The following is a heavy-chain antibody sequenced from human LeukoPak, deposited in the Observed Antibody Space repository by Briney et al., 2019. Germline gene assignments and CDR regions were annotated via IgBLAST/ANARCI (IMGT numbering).Heavy chain of an antibody. Sequence: KVSGPTLVKPTETLTLTCSFSGFSLNTRGVAVGWVRQPPRKALEWLAVIYWDDDKRYSPSLKSRLTVTKDTSSNQVVLTMINVDPMDTATYYCTHSARHGGIDYWGQGTLVTVSS. CDR2: IYWDDDK. CDR3: THSARHGGIDY. V-gene: IGHV2-5*02. D-gene: IGHD4-23*01. J-gene: IGHJ4*02. CDR1: GFSLNTRGVA.